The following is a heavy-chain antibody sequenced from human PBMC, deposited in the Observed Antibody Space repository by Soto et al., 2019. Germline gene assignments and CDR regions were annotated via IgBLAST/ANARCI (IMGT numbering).Heavy chain of an antibody. J-gene: IGHJ5*02. CDR1: GFTFSSYG. V-gene: IGHV3-33*01. Sequence: QVQLVESGGRVVQPGRSLRLCCAASGFTFSSYGMHWVRQAPGEGLEWVAVIWYDGSNKYYADSVKGRFTISRDNSKNTLCLEMNSLRAEDTAVYYCVRGGGYYGAGSYFDPWGQGSLVTVSS. D-gene: IGHD3-10*01. CDR2: IWYDGSNK. CDR3: VRGGGYYGAGSYFDP.